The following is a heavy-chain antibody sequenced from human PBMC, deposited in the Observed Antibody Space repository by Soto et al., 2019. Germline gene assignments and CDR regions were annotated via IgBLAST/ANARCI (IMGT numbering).Heavy chain of an antibody. CDR1: GFSFNTYW. CDR2: INEDGNKQ. Sequence: GGSLRLSCAASGFSFNTYWMSWIRQAPGKGLEWVANINEDGNKQNYVDSVRGRFTISRDNAKTSVHLQMNSLRVEGTAVYYCATRAGAPADWGQGTLVTVSS. D-gene: IGHD6-25*01. CDR3: ATRAGAPAD. J-gene: IGHJ4*02. V-gene: IGHV3-7*01.